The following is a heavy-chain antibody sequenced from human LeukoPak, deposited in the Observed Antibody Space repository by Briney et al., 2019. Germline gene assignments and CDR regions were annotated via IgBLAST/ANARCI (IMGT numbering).Heavy chain of an antibody. CDR3: ARGRIQYGMDV. CDR2: ISSSSSYI. V-gene: IGHV3-21*01. Sequence: RGSLRLSCAASGFTFSSYSMNWVRQAPGKGLEWVSSISSSSSYIYYADSVKGRFTISRDNAKNSLYLQMNSLRAEDTAVYYCARGRIQYGMDVWGQGTTVTVSS. J-gene: IGHJ6*02. CDR1: GFTFSSYS.